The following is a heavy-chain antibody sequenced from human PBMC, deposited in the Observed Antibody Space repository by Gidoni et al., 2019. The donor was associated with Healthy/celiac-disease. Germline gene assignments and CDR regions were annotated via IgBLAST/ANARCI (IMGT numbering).Heavy chain of an antibody. J-gene: IGHJ6*04. V-gene: IGHV1-69*06. CDR1: VGTFSSYA. Sequence: QVQLLQSGAEVKKPGSSVKVSCKASVGTFSSYAISWVRQAPGQGLEWMGGIIPIFGTANYAQKFQGRVTITADKSTRTAYMELSRLRSEDTAVYYCASRKQQLGYYYYGMDVWGKGTTVTVSS. D-gene: IGHD6-13*01. CDR2: IIPIFGTA. CDR3: ASRKQQLGYYYYGMDV.